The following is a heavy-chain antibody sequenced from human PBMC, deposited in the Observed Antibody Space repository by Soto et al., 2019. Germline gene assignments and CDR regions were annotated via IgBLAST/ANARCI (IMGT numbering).Heavy chain of an antibody. J-gene: IGHJ3*01. V-gene: IGHV4-30-2*01. CDR1: GGSISSGGYS. CDR2: IYHSGST. CDR3: ARVPTP. Sequence: QLQLQESGSGLGKPSQTLSLTCAVSGGSISSGGYSWGWIRQPPGKGLEWIGYIYHSGSTYYNPSLKSRVTISVDRSKNQFSLKLSSVTAADTAVYYCARVPTPWGQGTMVTVSS.